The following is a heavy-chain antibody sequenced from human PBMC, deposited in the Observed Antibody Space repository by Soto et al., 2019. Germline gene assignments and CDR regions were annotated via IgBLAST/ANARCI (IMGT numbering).Heavy chain of an antibody. V-gene: IGHV1-18*01. CDR1: GYTFISYG. CDR2: ISAYNGDT. Sequence: ASVKVSCKASGYTFISYGISWVRQAPGQGPEWMGWISAYNGDTKYAQKLQGRVTMTTDTSTSTTYMEVRSLRSDDTAVYYCASSQADSYYHYGMDVWGQGTTVTVSS. CDR3: ASSQADSYYHYGMDV. J-gene: IGHJ6*02.